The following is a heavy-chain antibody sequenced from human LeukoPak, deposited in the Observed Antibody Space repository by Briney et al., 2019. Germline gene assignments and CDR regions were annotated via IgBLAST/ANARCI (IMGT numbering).Heavy chain of an antibody. CDR1: GFTFSSYA. Sequence: GGSLRLSCAASGFTFSSYAMSWVRQAPGKGLEWVSGISLDGATTYYAGSVEGRFTISRDTSKNMVFLQMNSLRVEDTAVYYCARGIDYWGRGTLVTVSS. CDR2: ISLDGATT. J-gene: IGHJ4*02. CDR3: ARGIDY. V-gene: IGHV3-23*01.